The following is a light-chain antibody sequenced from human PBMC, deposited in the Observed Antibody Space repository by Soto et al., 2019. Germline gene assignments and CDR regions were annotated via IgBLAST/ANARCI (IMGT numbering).Light chain of an antibody. CDR3: SLYTSENTYV. V-gene: IGLV4-69*01. CDR2: LNSDGSH. CDR1: SGHSSYA. Sequence: QPVLTQSPSASASLGASVKLTCTLSSGHSSYAIAWHQQQPEKGPRYLMKLNSDGSHSKGDGIPDRFSGSSSGAERYLTISSLQSEDEADYYCSLYTSENTYVFGTGTKVTVL. J-gene: IGLJ1*01.